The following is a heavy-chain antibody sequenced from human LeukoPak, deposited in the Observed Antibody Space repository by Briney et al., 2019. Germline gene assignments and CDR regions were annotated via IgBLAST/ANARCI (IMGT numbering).Heavy chain of an antibody. CDR2: INPNSGGT. CDR1: GFIFTDYY. D-gene: IGHD4-23*01. V-gene: IGHV1-2*07. Sequence: ASVTVSYKTSGFIFTDYYIHWLGQAPGQGLEWMGWINPNSGGTNYAHKFQGRVTMTRDTSISTAYMELSRLRSDDTAVYYCARGTGGGLHWGQGTLVTVSS. J-gene: IGHJ4*02. CDR3: ARGTGGGLH.